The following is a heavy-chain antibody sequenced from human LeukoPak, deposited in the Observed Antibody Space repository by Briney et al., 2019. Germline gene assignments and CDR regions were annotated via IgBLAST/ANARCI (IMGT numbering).Heavy chain of an antibody. CDR2: ITASGTAM. V-gene: IGHV3-48*02. CDR1: GFTFSSYS. Sequence: GGSLRLSCAASGFTFSSYSMNWVRQAPGKGLEWVSHITASGTAMFYADSVKGRFTISRDNAKNSLYLQMNSLRDEDTAVYYCASHPLWFGELSDDYWGQGTLVTVSS. CDR3: ASHPLWFGELSDDY. J-gene: IGHJ4*02. D-gene: IGHD3-10*01.